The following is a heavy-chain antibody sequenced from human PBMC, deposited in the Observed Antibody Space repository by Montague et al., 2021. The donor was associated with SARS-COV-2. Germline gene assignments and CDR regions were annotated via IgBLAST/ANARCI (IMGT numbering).Heavy chain of an antibody. CDR3: ARLGGDDGGTYDTFDI. D-gene: IGHD4-23*01. CDR2: IYYSGST. Sequence: SETLSLTCTVSGGSISSRSYYWGWIRQPPGKGLEWIGCIYYSGSTYYNPSLKSRVTISVDTSKNQFSLKLSSVTAADTAVYYCARLGGDDGGTYDTFDIWGQGTMVTVSS. CDR1: GGSISSRSYY. V-gene: IGHV4-39*01. J-gene: IGHJ3*02.